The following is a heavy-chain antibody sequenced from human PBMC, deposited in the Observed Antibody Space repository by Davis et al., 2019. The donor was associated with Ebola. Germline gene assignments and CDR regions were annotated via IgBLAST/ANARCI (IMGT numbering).Heavy chain of an antibody. CDR3: TTDPGIVITFGGVINYYGMDV. D-gene: IGHD3-16*02. V-gene: IGHV3-15*01. Sequence: PGGSLRLSCAASGFTFSNAWMSWVRQAPGKGLEWVGRIKTKSDGGTTDYAAPVKGRFTISRDDSRNTLYLQMNSLKTEDTAVYYCTTDPGIVITFGGVINYYGMDVWGQGTTVTVSS. CDR1: GFTFSNAW. CDR2: IKTKSDGGTT. J-gene: IGHJ6*02.